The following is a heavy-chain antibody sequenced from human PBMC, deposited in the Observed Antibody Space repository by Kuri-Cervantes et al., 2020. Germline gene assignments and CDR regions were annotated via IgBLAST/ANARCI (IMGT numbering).Heavy chain of an antibody. CDR2: IYSGGST. CDR1: GGSISSGDYY. V-gene: IGHV3-53*01. Sequence: ETLSLTCTVSGGSISSGDYYMSWVRQAPGKGLEWVSVIYSGGSTNHADSVKGRFTISRDNSRNTLYLQMNSLRADDTAVYYCARSPKWYFDLWGRGTLVTVSS. CDR3: ARSPKWYFDL. J-gene: IGHJ2*01.